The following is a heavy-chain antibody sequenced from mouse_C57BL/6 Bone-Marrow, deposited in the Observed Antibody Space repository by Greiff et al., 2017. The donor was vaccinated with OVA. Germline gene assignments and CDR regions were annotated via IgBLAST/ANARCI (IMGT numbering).Heavy chain of an antibody. CDR3: KRGYYGSYCAY. D-gene: IGHD2-1*01. V-gene: IGHV5-6*02. J-gene: IGHJ3*01. CDR2: ISSGGSYT. CDR1: GFTFSSYG. Sequence: EVKLVESGGDLVKPGGSLKLSCAASGFTFSSYGMSWVRQTPDKRLEWVATISSGGSYTYYPDCVKGRFTISRDTDKNTLYKKMSSLKSEDTAMYYCKRGYYGSYCAYWGQGTRVTVSA.